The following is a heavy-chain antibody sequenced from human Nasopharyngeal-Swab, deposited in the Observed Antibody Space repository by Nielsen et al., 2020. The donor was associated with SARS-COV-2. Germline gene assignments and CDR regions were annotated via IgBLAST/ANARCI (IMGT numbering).Heavy chain of an antibody. CDR2: IYYSTNT. V-gene: IGHV4-59*08. D-gene: IGHD2-21*01. J-gene: IGHJ6*03. CDR3: ARHTYHYYYFYMDV. Sequence: WSRQPPWKGLEWIGYIYYSTNTNYNPSRSTSYNPFLKSRVTISVDTSRSQFSLKLSSVTAADSAVYYCARHTYHYYYFYMDVWGRGTTVTVSS.